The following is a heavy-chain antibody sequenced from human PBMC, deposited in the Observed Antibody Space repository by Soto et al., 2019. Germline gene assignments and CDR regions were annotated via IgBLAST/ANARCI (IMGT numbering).Heavy chain of an antibody. V-gene: IGHV1-69*06. CDR1: GGTFSSYA. J-gene: IGHJ4*02. CDR2: IIPIFGTA. D-gene: IGHD5-12*01. Sequence: SVKVSCKASGGTFSSYAISWVRQAPGQGLEWMGGIIPIFGTANYAQKFQGRVTITADKSTSTAYMELSSLRSEDTAVYYCASSSLWNIVAPAPFDYWGQGTLVTVSS. CDR3: ASSSLWNIVAPAPFDY.